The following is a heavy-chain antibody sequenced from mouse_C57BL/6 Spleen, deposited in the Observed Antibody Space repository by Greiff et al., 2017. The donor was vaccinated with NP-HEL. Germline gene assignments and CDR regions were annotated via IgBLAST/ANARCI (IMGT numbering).Heavy chain of an antibody. V-gene: IGHV5-4*01. CDR1: GFTFSSYA. Sequence: EVHLVESGGGLVKPGGSLKLSCAASGFTFSSYAMSWVRQTPEKRLEWVATISDGGSYTYYPDNVKGRFTISRDNAKNNLYLQMSHLKSEDTAMYYCARADSYGSTFFDYWGQGTTLTVSS. CDR3: ARADSYGSTFFDY. D-gene: IGHD1-1*01. J-gene: IGHJ2*01. CDR2: ISDGGSYT.